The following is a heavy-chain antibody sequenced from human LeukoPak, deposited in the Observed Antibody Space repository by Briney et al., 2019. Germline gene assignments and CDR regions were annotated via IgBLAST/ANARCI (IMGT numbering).Heavy chain of an antibody. CDR3: ARGRGYRTSSSDTDV. CDR1: GFTFSNYG. D-gene: IGHD6-6*01. J-gene: IGHJ6*02. Sequence: GGSLRLSCATSGFTFSNYGMNWVRQAPGKVLEWVSSISSSGGYIYYADSVKDRFTISRDNAENSLYLQMNSLRDEDTAVYYCARGRGYRTSSSDTDVWGRGTTVSVSS. V-gene: IGHV3-21*01. CDR2: ISSSGGYI.